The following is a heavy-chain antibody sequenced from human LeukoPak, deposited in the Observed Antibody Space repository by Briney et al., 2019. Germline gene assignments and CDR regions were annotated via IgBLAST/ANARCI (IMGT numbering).Heavy chain of an antibody. CDR2: ITGSSSYV. D-gene: IGHD2-2*01. J-gene: IGHJ4*02. CDR3: ARDRQYCSSTSCYRGFDY. Sequence: GGSLRLSCAASGFTFSSYSMDWVRQAPGKGLEWVSSITGSSSYVYYADSVKGRFTISRDNAKNSLYLQMNSLRAEDTAVYYCARDRQYCSSTSCYRGFDYWGQGTLVTVSS. V-gene: IGHV3-21*01. CDR1: GFTFSSYS.